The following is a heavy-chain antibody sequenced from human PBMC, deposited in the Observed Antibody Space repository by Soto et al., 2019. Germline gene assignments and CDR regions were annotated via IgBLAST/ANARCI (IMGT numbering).Heavy chain of an antibody. D-gene: IGHD2-2*03. CDR3: ARVLGYCISTSCYHDAFDI. V-gene: IGHV1-8*01. Sequence: ASVKVSCKASGYTFTIYDINWVRQATGQGLEWMGWMNPNSANTGYAQKFQGRVTMTRNTSISTAYMELSSLRSEDTAVYYCARVLGYCISTSCYHDAFDIWGQGTMVTVSS. CDR2: MNPNSANT. CDR1: GYTFTIYD. J-gene: IGHJ3*02.